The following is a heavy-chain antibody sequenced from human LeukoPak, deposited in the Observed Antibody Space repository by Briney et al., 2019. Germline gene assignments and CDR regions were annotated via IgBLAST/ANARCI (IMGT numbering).Heavy chain of an antibody. Sequence: GGSLRLSCVASGFTFSIYSMNWVRQAPGKGLEWVSSISSSSSYIYYADSVKGRFTISRDNSKNTLYLQMNSLRAEDTAVYYCARSSLGATTYFDYWGQGTLVTVSS. J-gene: IGHJ4*02. CDR2: ISSSSSYI. CDR1: GFTFSIYS. V-gene: IGHV3-21*01. D-gene: IGHD1-26*01. CDR3: ARSSLGATTYFDY.